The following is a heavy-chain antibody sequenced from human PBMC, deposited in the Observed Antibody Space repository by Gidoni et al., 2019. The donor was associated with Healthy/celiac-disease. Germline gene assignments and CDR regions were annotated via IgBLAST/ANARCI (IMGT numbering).Heavy chain of an antibody. CDR2: IKSKTDGGTT. J-gene: IGHJ6*02. CDR1: GFTFSNAW. CDR3: TTEVATVTTYYYYYGMDV. V-gene: IGHV3-15*01. Sequence: EVQLVESGGGLVKPGGSLRLSCAASGFTFSNAWMSWVRQAPGKGLEWVGRIKSKTDGGTTDYAAPVKGRFTISRDDSKNTLYLQMNSLKTEDTAVYYCTTEVATVTTYYYYYGMDVWGQGTTVTVSS. D-gene: IGHD4-4*01.